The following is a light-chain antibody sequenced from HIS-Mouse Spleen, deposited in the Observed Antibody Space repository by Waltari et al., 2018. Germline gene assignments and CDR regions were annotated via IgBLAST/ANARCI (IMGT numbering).Light chain of an antibody. CDR1: SSDVGSYNL. CDR2: EGS. J-gene: IGLJ3*02. Sequence: QSALTQPASVSGSPGQSITISCTGTSSDVGSYNLFPWYQQHPGKAPKRMIYEGSKRPSGVSNRFSGFKSGNTASLTISGLQAEDEADYYCCSYAGSSTWVFGGGTKLTVL. V-gene: IGLV2-23*01. CDR3: CSYAGSSTWV.